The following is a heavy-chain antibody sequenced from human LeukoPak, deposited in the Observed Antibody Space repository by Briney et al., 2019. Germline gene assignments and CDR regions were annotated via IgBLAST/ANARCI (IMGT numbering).Heavy chain of an antibody. D-gene: IGHD2-2*01. CDR3: ALEGGYCSSTSCSYFDY. J-gene: IGHJ4*02. CDR1: GFTFSSYA. CDR2: MSGSGGST. Sequence: PEGSLRLSCAASGFTFSSYAMSWARQAPGKGLECASAMSGSGGSTYYADSVKGRFTISRDNSKNTLYLQMNSLRAEDTAVYYCALEGGYCSSTSCSYFDYWGQGTLVTVSS. V-gene: IGHV3-23*01.